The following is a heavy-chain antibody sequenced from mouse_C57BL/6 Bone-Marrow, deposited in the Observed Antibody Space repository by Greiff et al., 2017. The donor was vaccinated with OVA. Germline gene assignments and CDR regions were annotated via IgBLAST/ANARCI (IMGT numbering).Heavy chain of an antibody. CDR1: GYTFTSYW. CDR3: ARATTVVPYYAMDY. Sequence: QVQLQQPGAELVKPGASVKMSCKASGYTFTSYWITWVKQRPGQGLAWIGDIYPGSGSTNYNEKFKSKATLTVDTSSSTAYMQLSSLTSEDSAVYYCARATTVVPYYAMDYWGQGTSVTVAS. D-gene: IGHD1-1*01. V-gene: IGHV1-55*01. J-gene: IGHJ4*01. CDR2: IYPGSGST.